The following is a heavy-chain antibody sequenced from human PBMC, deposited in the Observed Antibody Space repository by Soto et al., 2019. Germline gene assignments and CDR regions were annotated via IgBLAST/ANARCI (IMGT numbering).Heavy chain of an antibody. CDR3: AREGYDILTGYGRYYYYYYMDV. D-gene: IGHD3-9*01. CDR2: ISSSSSYI. Sequence: GGSLRLSCAASGFTFSSYSMNWVRQAPGKGLEWVSSISSSSSYIYYADSVKGRFTISRDNAKNSLYLQMNSLRAEDTAVYYCAREGYDILTGYGRYYYYYYMDVWGKGTTVTVSS. CDR1: GFTFSSYS. V-gene: IGHV3-21*01. J-gene: IGHJ6*03.